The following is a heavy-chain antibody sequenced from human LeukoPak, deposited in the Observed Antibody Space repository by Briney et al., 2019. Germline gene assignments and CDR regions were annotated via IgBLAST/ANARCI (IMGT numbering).Heavy chain of an antibody. D-gene: IGHD6-19*01. J-gene: IGHJ4*02. V-gene: IGHV3-23*01. CDR1: GFTFSSDA. CDR3: AKDHIPSGWYIVYYFDY. CDR2: ISGSGGST. Sequence: VGSLRLSCTASGFTFSSDAMSSVREAPGHRLEWVSAISGSGGSTYYEDSVKGRFTISRDNSKNTLYLQMNSLRAEDTAVYYCAKDHIPSGWYIVYYFDYWGQGTLVTISS.